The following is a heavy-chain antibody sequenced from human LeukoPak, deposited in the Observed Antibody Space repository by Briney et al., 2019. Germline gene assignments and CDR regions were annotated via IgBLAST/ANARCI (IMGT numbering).Heavy chain of an antibody. D-gene: IGHD3-10*01. Sequence: ASVKVSCKASGYTFTSYGISWVRQAPGQGLEWMGWISAYNGNTNYAQKLQGRVTMTTDTSTSTAYMELSSLRSEDTAVYYCARSPYTSGSLFYLDYWGQGTLVTVSS. CDR3: ARSPYTSGSLFYLDY. CDR2: ISAYNGNT. V-gene: IGHV1-18*01. CDR1: GYTFTSYG. J-gene: IGHJ4*02.